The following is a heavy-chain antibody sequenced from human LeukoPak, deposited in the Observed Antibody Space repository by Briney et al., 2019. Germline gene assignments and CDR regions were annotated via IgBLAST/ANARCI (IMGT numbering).Heavy chain of an antibody. CDR3: GRGPTGPSDV. J-gene: IGHJ6*04. Sequence: NASETLSLTCAVYGGSFSGYYWSWIRQPPGKGLEWIGEINHSGSTNYNPSLKSRVTISVDTSKNQFSLKLSSVTAADTAVYYCGRGPTGPSDVWGKRSTVTASS. CDR1: GGSFSGYY. CDR2: INHSGST. V-gene: IGHV4-34*01.